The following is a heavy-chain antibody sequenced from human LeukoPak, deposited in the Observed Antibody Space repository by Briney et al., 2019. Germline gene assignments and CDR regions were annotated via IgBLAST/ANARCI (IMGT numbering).Heavy chain of an antibody. CDR2: TYYRSKWFS. Sequence: SQTLPLTCPISGDSVSSNSAAWNWIRQSPSRGLEWLGRTYYRSKWFSRYAVSVKSRITINADTSKNQFSLQLNSVTPDDTAVYYCARGPGYFQHWGQGTLVTVSS. CDR1: GDSVSSNSAA. CDR3: ARGPGYFQH. J-gene: IGHJ1*01. V-gene: IGHV6-1*01.